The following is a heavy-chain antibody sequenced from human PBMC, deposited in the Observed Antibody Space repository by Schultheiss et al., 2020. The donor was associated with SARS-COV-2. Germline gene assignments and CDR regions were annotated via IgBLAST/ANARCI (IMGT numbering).Heavy chain of an antibody. V-gene: IGHV3-30*01. CDR1: GFTFSSYA. J-gene: IGHJ4*02. CDR3: ARDDGGATIGGY. CDR2: ISYDGSNK. Sequence: GGSLRLSCAASGFTFSSYAMHWVRQAPGKGLEWVAVISYDGSNKYYAGSVKGRFTISRVNSKNTLYLQMNSLRADDTAVYYCARDDGGATIGGYWGQGTLVTVSS. D-gene: IGHD1-26*01.